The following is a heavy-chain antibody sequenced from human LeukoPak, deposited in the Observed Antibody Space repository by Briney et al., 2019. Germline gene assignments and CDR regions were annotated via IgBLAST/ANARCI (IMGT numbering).Heavy chain of an antibody. J-gene: IGHJ6*04. D-gene: IGHD1-26*01. Sequence: ASVKVSCKASGGTFSSYAISWVRQAPGQGLEWMGGIIPIFGTANYAQKFQGRVTITADKSTSTAYMELSSLRSEDTAVYYCAVDQIVNTYSGSYYVLEMDVWGKGTTVTVSS. V-gene: IGHV1-69*06. CDR2: IIPIFGTA. CDR1: GGTFSSYA. CDR3: AVDQIVNTYSGSYYVLEMDV.